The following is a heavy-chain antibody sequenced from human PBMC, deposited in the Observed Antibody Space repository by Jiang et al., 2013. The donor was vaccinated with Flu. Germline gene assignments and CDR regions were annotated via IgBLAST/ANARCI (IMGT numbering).Heavy chain of an antibody. CDR2: INPSGGST. D-gene: IGHD3-10*01. J-gene: IGHJ4*02. CDR1: GYTFTSYY. V-gene: IGHV1-46*01. Sequence: VKKPGASVKVSCKASGYTFTSYYMRWVRQAPGQGLEWMGIINPSGGSTSYAQKFQGRVTMTRDTSTSTVYMELSSLRSEDTAVYYCARDLKYYYGSGSYRPQLPNDYWGQGTLVTVSS. CDR3: ARDLKYYYGSGSYRPQLPNDY.